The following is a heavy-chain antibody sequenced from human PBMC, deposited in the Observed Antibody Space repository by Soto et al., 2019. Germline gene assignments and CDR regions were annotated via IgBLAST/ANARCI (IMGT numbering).Heavy chain of an antibody. Sequence: SETLSLTCAVYGGSFSGYYWTWIRQPPGTGLVWIGEINHSGSTNYNPSLKRRVTISVDTSKNQFSLKLTSVTAADTAVYYCARDKITGLFDYWGQGTLVTVSS. CDR1: GGSFSGYY. J-gene: IGHJ4*02. CDR3: ARDKITGLFDY. V-gene: IGHV4-34*01. CDR2: INHSGST. D-gene: IGHD2-8*02.